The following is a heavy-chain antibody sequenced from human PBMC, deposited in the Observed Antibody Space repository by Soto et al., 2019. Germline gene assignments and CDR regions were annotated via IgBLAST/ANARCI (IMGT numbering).Heavy chain of an antibody. Sequence: PGGSLRLSCAASGFTFDDYAMHWVRQAPGKGLEWVSGISWNSGSIGYADSVKGRFTISRDNAKNSLYLQMNSLRAEDTALYYCAKAADYYGMDVWGQGTTVTVSS. J-gene: IGHJ6*02. CDR2: ISWNSGSI. CDR3: AKAADYYGMDV. V-gene: IGHV3-9*01. CDR1: GFTFDDYA.